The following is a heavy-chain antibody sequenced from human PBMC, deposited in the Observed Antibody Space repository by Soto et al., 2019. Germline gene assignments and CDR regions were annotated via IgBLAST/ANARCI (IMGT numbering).Heavy chain of an antibody. CDR2: INHSGST. J-gene: IGHJ6*02. CDR1: GGSFSGYY. CDR3: AMTQGPYSYYGMDV. V-gene: IGHV4-34*01. D-gene: IGHD3-16*01. Sequence: SETLSLTCAVYGGSFSGYYWSWIRQPPGKGLEWIGEINHSGSTNYNPSLKSRVTISVDTSKNQFSLKLSSVTAADTAVYYCAMTQGPYSYYGMDVWGQGTTVTVSS.